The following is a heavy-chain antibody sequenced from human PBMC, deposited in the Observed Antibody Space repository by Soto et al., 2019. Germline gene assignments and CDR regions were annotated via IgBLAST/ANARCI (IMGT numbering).Heavy chain of an antibody. Sequence: VKVSCKASGRTFNNYAISWVRQAPGIGFEWLGVIIPIGGTPEHAQKFQGRVTISADESTNTAYMELSSLRSEDTAVYYCATNYYDGSGHYFIFEHWGQGTLVTVSS. CDR3: ATNYYDGSGHYFIFEH. CDR1: GRTFNNYA. D-gene: IGHD3-22*01. CDR2: IIPIGGTP. V-gene: IGHV1-69*13. J-gene: IGHJ4*02.